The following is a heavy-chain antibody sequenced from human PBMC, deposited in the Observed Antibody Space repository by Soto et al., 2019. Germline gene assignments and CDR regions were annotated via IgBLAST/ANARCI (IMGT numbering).Heavy chain of an antibody. V-gene: IGHV3-30-3*01. D-gene: IGHD2-15*01. CDR1: GFTFSSYA. J-gene: IGHJ6*02. CDR3: AREPLECSGGSCYGAITDGMDV. Sequence: GGSLRLCCAASGFTFSSYAMHWVRQAPGKGLEWVAVISYDGSNKYYADSVKGRFTISRDNSKNTLYLQMNSLRAEDTAVYYCAREPLECSGGSCYGAITDGMDVWGQGTTVTVSS. CDR2: ISYDGSNK.